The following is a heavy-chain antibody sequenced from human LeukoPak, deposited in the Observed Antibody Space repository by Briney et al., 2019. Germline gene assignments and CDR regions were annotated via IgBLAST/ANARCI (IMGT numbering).Heavy chain of an antibody. CDR1: GGSISSYY. Sequence: SETLSLTCTVSGGSISSYYWTWIRQPPGKGLEWLGYIYNSGGTNYNPSLKSRVTISVDTSNNQFSLKLTSVTAADAAMYYRARHGGGYSFDQWGQGTLDTVSS. D-gene: IGHD5-24*01. J-gene: IGHJ4*02. CDR3: ARHGGGYSFDQ. CDR2: IYNSGGT. V-gene: IGHV4-59*08.